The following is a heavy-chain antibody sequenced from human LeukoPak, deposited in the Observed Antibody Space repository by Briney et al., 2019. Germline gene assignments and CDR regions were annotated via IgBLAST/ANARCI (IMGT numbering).Heavy chain of an antibody. CDR1: GFTVSSNY. CDR2: IYSGGST. J-gene: IGHJ3*02. Sequence: GGSLRLSCAASGFTVSSNYMSWVRQAPGKGLEWVSVIYSGGSTYYADSVKGRFTISRDNSKNTLYLQMNSLRAEDTAVYYCARDSTGLLGAFDIWGQGTMLTVSS. CDR3: ARDSTGLLGAFDI. D-gene: IGHD3-22*01. V-gene: IGHV3-53*01.